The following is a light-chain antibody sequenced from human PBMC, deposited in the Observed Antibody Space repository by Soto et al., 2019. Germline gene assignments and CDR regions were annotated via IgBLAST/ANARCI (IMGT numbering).Light chain of an antibody. CDR2: GAS. CDR3: QQYHNWPPGLT. V-gene: IGKV3-15*01. Sequence: EVVMTQSPATLSVSPGERVTLSCTASQSVNGNLAWYQQKPGQAPRLLIHGASTRATDIPARFSGSGSGTEFTLTITSLQSEDFAVYYCQQYHNWPPGLTFGGGTRVEIK. J-gene: IGKJ4*01. CDR1: QSVNGN.